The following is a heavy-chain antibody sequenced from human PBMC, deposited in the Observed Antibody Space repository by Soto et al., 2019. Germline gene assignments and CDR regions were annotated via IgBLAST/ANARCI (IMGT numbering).Heavy chain of an antibody. V-gene: IGHV4-61*08. CDR1: GGSISSGGYY. Sequence: SETLSLTCTVSGGSISSGGYYWSWIRQHPGKGLEWIGYIYYSGSTYYNPSLKSRVTISVDTSKNQFSLKLSSVTAADTAVYYCARDRTGSSSGRYYFDYWGQGTLVTVSS. J-gene: IGHJ4*02. CDR3: ARDRTGSSSGRYYFDY. CDR2: IYYSGST. D-gene: IGHD3-10*01.